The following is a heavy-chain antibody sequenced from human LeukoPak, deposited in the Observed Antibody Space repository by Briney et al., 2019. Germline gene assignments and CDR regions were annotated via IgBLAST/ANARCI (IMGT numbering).Heavy chain of an antibody. Sequence: GGSLRLSCAVSGIALSNYGMSWVRQAPGKGLEWVAGISDSGGRTNYADSVKGRFTISRDNPKNTLYLQMSSLRAEDTAVYFCAKRGVVIRVILVGFHKEAYYFDSWGQGALVTVSS. CDR3: AKRGVVIRVILVGFHKEAYYFDS. D-gene: IGHD3-22*01. CDR2: ISDSGGRT. CDR1: GIALSNYG. J-gene: IGHJ4*02. V-gene: IGHV3-23*01.